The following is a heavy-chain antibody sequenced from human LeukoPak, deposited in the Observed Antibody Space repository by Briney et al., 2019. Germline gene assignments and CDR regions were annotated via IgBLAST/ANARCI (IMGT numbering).Heavy chain of an antibody. Sequence: SETLSLTCTVSGGSIRSSSYYWDWIRQPPGKGLEWIGSIYYSGSTYYNSSLKSRVSISVDTSKNQFSLKLSSVTAADTAVYYCARSFSRYYYDSSGYPTVFDYWGQATLVTVSS. D-gene: IGHD3-22*01. CDR3: ARSFSRYYYDSSGYPTVFDY. CDR1: GGSIRSSSYY. V-gene: IGHV4-39*07. CDR2: IYYSGST. J-gene: IGHJ4*02.